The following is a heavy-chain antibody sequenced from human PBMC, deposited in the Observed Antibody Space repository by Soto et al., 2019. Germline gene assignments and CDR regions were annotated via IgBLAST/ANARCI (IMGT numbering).Heavy chain of an antibody. D-gene: IGHD3-16*01. CDR1: GYRFTSYF. V-gene: IGHV1-3*01. Sequence: QVLLVQSGAEVKKPGASVRVSCKASGYRFTSYFIHWVRQAPGQRPEWMGWVNPDKGKTEYAHEFQGRVTLESDTSATTAYMELSSLTSQDTAVYYCVRLGGNYYGMDVWGQGTTVTVSS. CDR2: VNPDKGKT. CDR3: VRLGGNYYGMDV. J-gene: IGHJ6*02.